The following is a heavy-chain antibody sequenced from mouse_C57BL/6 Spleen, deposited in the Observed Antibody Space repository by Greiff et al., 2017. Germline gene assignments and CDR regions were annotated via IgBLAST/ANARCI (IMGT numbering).Heavy chain of an antibody. CDR3: AREGYYGNPDY. J-gene: IGHJ2*01. CDR1: GYTFTSYW. V-gene: IGHV1-64*01. Sequence: QVQLQQPGAELVKPGASVKLSCKASGYTFTSYWMHWVKQRPGQGLEWIGMIHPNSGSTNYNEKFKSKATLTVDKSSSTAYMQLSSLTSEDSAVYYCAREGYYGNPDYWGQGTTLTVSS. D-gene: IGHD2-1*01. CDR2: IHPNSGST.